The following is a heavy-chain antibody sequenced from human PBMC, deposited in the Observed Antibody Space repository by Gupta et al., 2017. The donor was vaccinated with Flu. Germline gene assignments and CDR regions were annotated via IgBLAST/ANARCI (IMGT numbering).Heavy chain of an antibody. D-gene: IGHD4-17*01. J-gene: IGHJ4*02. CDR1: GFTFNTHS. CDR3: ARAWDHYAPCDY. CDR2: ISSSSSYI. Sequence: EVQLVESGGGLGKPGGSLRLSCAASGFTFNTHSLTWVRQAPGKGLEWVSFISSSSSYIYYAASVKGRFTISRDNAKNSLYLQMNSLRAEDTAVYYCARAWDHYAPCDYWGQGTLVTVSS. V-gene: IGHV3-21*01.